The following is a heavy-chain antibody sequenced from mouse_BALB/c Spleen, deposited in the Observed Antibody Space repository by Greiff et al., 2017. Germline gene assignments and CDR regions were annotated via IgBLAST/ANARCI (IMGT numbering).Heavy chain of an antibody. CDR2: ISSGGGYT. V-gene: IGHV5-9-3*01. CDR3: AHTPDVDDFDD. J-gene: IGHJ2*01. D-gene: IGHD2-3*01. Sequence: EVLLLQSGAGLVKPGASLKLSCAASGFTFSSYAMSWVRQTPEKRLEWVGTISSGGGYTYYTDSLKGRITISRDNAKNTLYLHMSSLRSEDTAVYACAHTPDVDDFDDWGQGTTVTVSA. CDR1: GFTFSSYA.